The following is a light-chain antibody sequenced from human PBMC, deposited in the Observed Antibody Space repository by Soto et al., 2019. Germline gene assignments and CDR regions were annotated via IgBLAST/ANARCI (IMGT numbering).Light chain of an antibody. V-gene: IGLV2-14*01. CDR2: EVT. CDR3: SSYTSSAYVV. Sequence: QSALTQPASVSGSPGQSITISCTGTSSDVGGFNYVSWYQLHPGKAPKLMIYEVTNRPSGISNRFSGSKSGNTASLTISGLQAEDEADYYCSSYTSSAYVVFGGGTTVTVL. CDR1: SSDVGGFNY. J-gene: IGLJ2*01.